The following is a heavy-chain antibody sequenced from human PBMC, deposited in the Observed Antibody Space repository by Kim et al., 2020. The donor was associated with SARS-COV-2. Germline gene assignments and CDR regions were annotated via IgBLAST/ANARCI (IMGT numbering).Heavy chain of an antibody. J-gene: IGHJ4*02. CDR2: ISYDGSNK. CDR1: GFTFSSYG. V-gene: IGHV3-30*18. Sequence: GGSLRLSCAASGFTFSSYGMHWVRQAPGKGLEWVAVISYDGSNKYYADSVKGRFTISRDNSKNTLYLQMNSLRAEDTAVYYCAKDLSYGFIDYWGQGTLVTVSS. CDR3: AKDLSYGFIDY. D-gene: IGHD4-17*01.